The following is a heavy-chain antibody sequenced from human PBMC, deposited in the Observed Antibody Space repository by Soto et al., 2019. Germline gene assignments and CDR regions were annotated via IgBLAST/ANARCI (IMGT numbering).Heavy chain of an antibody. J-gene: IGHJ4*02. V-gene: IGHV1-2*02. CDR3: ARDAPESSSRPHYYFHY. D-gene: IGHD6-13*01. CDR2: INPNSGDT. Sequence: QVQLVQSGAEVKKPGASVKVSCKASGYTFTYYYMHWLRQAPGQGLEWMGWINPNSGDTHYAQKFQGRVTMTRDTSIRTAYLELSSLRSDDTAVYYCARDAPESSSRPHYYFHYWGQGTLVTVSS. CDR1: GYTFTYYY.